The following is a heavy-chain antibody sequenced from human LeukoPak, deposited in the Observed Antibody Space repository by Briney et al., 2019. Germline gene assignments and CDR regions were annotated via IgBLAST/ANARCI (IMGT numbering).Heavy chain of an antibody. Sequence: GGSLRLSCAASGFTFTSYAMSWVRQAPGRGLEWVSAISGGGDNTYYADSMKGRFTISRDNSKNTLYLQMNSLRAEDTAVYYCAKDRTYYDFWSGQGGFDYWGQGTLVTVSS. CDR3: AKDRTYYDFWSGQGGFDY. J-gene: IGHJ4*02. D-gene: IGHD3-3*01. CDR1: GFTFTSYA. CDR2: ISGGGDNT. V-gene: IGHV3-23*01.